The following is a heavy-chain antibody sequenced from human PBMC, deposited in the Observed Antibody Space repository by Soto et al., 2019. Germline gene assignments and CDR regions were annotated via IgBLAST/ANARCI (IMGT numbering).Heavy chain of an antibody. J-gene: IGHJ4*02. CDR1: GYTFTSQN. Sequence: ASVKVSCKASGYTFTSQNMHWVRQAPGQGLEWMGVINPSIGTTTYAQKIQGRDTMNSDTSTSSVYMEVSCLRSEDTAVYYCISTLGARFDYWGQGTLVTVSS. CDR2: INPSIGTT. CDR3: ISTLGARFDY. V-gene: IGHV1-46*03. D-gene: IGHD1-26*01.